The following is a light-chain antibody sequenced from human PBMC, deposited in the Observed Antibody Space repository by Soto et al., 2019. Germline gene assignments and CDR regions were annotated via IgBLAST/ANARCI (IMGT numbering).Light chain of an antibody. Sequence: DVHMTQSPSSLSASVGDRVTITCRPSQSFSIYLNWYQQKPGKAPNLLISVASSLHSGVPSGFSGSGSGTDFTLTISSLQPEDFATYYCQQTYSTPPWTFGQGTKVEIK. CDR1: QSFSIY. J-gene: IGKJ1*01. V-gene: IGKV1-39*01. CDR3: QQTYSTPPWT. CDR2: VAS.